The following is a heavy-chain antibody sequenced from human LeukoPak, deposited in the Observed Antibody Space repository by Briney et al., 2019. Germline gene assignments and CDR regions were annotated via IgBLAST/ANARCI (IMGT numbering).Heavy chain of an antibody. CDR1: GFTFSSYS. CDR3: WVDVTIFGVVTYVDY. J-gene: IGHJ4*02. Sequence: GGSLRLSCAASGFTFSSYSMNWVRQAPGKGLEWVSSISSSGSYIYYADSVKGRFTISRDNAKNSLYLQMNSLRAEDTAVYYCWVDVTIFGVVTYVDYWGQGTLVTVSS. D-gene: IGHD3-3*01. V-gene: IGHV3-21*01. CDR2: ISSSGSYI.